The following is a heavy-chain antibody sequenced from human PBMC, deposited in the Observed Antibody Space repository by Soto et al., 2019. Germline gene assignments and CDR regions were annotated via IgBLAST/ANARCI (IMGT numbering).Heavy chain of an antibody. CDR3: ARDGRNGGYFDY. J-gene: IGHJ4*02. Sequence: ASVKVSCKTSGYTFTSYGVAWVRQAPGQGLEWMGWISTSKGDTTYAKKFQGRVTMTTDTSTTTAYMELRSLRSDDTAVYYCARDGRNGGYFDYWGQGTVVTVSS. D-gene: IGHD2-8*01. V-gene: IGHV1-18*01. CDR1: GYTFTSYG. CDR2: ISTSKGDT.